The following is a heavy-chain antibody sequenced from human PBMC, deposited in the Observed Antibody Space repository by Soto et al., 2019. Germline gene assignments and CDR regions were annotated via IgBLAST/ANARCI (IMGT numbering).Heavy chain of an antibody. CDR3: ARDSKIRDGAGNFLPQGYWFDP. Sequence: SETLSLTCTVSGGSISSGDYFWSWIRQPPGKGLEWIGYIYYSGSTYYNPSLKSRVTISVDTSKNQFSLKLTSVTAADTAMYYCARDSKIRDGAGNFLPQGYWFDPWGQGTLVTVSS. CDR1: GGSISSGDYF. D-gene: IGHD2-15*01. CDR2: IYYSGST. J-gene: IGHJ5*02. V-gene: IGHV4-30-4*01.